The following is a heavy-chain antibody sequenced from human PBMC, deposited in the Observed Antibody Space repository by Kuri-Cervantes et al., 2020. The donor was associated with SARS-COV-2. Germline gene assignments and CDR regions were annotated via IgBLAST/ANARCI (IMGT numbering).Heavy chain of an antibody. CDR3: ARDYYDSSGVY. Sequence: GESLKISCAASGFTFSSYWMHWVRQAPGKGLVWVSRINSDGSSTSYADSVKGRFTISRDNAKNTLYLQRNSLRAEDTAVYYCARDYYDSSGVYWGQGTLVTVSS. V-gene: IGHV3-74*01. D-gene: IGHD3-22*01. CDR1: GFTFSSYW. CDR2: INSDGSST. J-gene: IGHJ4*02.